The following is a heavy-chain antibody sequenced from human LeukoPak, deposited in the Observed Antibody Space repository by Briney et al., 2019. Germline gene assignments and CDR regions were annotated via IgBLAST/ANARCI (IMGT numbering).Heavy chain of an antibody. CDR3: AREASSDYYFYYMDV. V-gene: IGHV1-8*01. CDR2: MNPNNGNR. J-gene: IGHJ6*03. CDR1: GYTFTSYE. Sequence: ASVKVSCKASGYTFTSYEITWVRQATGQGLEWMGWMNPNNGNRGYAQKFQGRVTMTRNTSISTAYMELSSLRSEDTAVYYCAREASSDYYFYYMDVWGKETTVTVSS. D-gene: IGHD2-2*01.